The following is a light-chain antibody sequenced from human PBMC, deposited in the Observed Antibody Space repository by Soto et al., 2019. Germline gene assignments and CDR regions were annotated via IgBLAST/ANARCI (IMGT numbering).Light chain of an antibody. CDR2: RNN. V-gene: IGLV1-47*01. CDR1: SSNIGSNY. CDR3: AAWDDSLCVVV. Sequence: QSVLTQPPSASGTPGQRVTISCSGSSSNIGSNYVYWYQQLPGTAPKLLFYRNNQRPSGVPDQFSGSKSGTSASLAISGLRSEDEADYYCAAWDDSLCVVVFGGGTKLTV. J-gene: IGLJ2*01.